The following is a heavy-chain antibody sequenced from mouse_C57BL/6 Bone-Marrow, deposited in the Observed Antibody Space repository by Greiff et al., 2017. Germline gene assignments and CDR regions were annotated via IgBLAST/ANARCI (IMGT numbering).Heavy chain of an antibody. CDR2: IYPRSGYT. Sequence: QVQLQQSGAELVRPGTSVKMSCKASGYTFTNYWIGWAKQRPGHGLEWIGDIYPRSGYTNYNEKFKGKATLTADKSSSTAYMQFRSLTSEYSAIYDCASGSLRYSIDYWGQGTSVTVSS. CDR3: ASGSLRYSIDY. V-gene: IGHV1-63*01. CDR1: GYTFTNYW. D-gene: IGHD1-1*02. J-gene: IGHJ4*01.